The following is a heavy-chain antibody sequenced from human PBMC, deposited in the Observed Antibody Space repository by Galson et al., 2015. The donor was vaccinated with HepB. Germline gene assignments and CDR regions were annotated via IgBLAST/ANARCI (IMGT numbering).Heavy chain of an antibody. CDR3: ATTGWVAYDSGSYYGDDY. J-gene: IGHJ4*02. CDR1: GFTFSIYS. V-gene: IGHV3-15*07. Sequence: SLRLSCAASGFTFSIYSMNWVRQAPGKRPEWVARIKRKNDGGTTDYAAPVKGRFTISRDDSKNTLYLQMNSLKTEDTGVYHCATTGWVAYDSGSYYGDDYWGQGILVTVSS. D-gene: IGHD3-10*01. CDR2: IKRKNDGGTT.